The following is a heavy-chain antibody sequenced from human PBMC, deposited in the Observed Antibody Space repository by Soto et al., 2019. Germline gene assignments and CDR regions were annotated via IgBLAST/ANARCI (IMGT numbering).Heavy chain of an antibody. CDR2: IYYSGST. V-gene: IGHV4-59*01. CDR1: GGSISSYY. J-gene: IGHJ4*02. Sequence: PSETLSLTCTVSGGSISSYYWSWIRQPPGKGLEWIGYIYYSGSTNYNPSLKSRVTISVDTSKNQFSLKLSSVTAADTAVYYCARSTYYYDSSGHYFDYWGQGTLVTVSS. CDR3: ARSTYYYDSSGHYFDY. D-gene: IGHD3-22*01.